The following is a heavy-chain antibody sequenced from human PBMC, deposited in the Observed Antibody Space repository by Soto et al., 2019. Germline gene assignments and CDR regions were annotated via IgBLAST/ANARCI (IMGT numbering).Heavy chain of an antibody. CDR2: IIPIFGTA. CDR3: ARGDVEMATIAITWYCDL. V-gene: IGHV1-69*19. D-gene: IGHD5-12*01. CDR1: GGTFSSYA. J-gene: IGHJ2*01. Sequence: QVQLVQSGAEVKKPGSSVKVSCKASGGTFSSYAISWVRQAPGQGLEWMGGIIPIFGTANYAQKFQGRVTITVDESTSTAYMELRSLRSEDTDVYYCARGDVEMATIAITWYCDLWGRGTLVTVSS.